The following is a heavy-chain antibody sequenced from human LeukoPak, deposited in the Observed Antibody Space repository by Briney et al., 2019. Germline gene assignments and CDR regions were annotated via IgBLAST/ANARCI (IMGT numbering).Heavy chain of an antibody. CDR2: IYTSGST. J-gene: IGHJ5*02. V-gene: IGHV4-4*09. CDR3: ARVIVVPPGVRGVGWFDT. CDR1: GGSISSYY. Sequence: SETLPLTCTVSGGSISSYYWSWIRQPPGKGLEWIGYIYTSGSTNYNPSLKSRVTISVDTSKNQFSLKLSSVTAADTAVYYCARVIVVPPGVRGVGWFDTWGQGTLVTVSS. D-gene: IGHD3-16*02.